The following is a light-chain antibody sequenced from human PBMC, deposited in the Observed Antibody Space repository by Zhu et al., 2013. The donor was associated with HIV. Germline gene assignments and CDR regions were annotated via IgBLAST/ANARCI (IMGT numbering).Light chain of an antibody. CDR3: QQRKYWPPLT. CDR1: QNVDIH. CDR2: DAS. V-gene: IGKV3-11*01. J-gene: IGKJ4*01. Sequence: TVLTQSPATLSLSPGERATLSCRASQNVDIHLAWYQQKPGQAPRLLIYDASKRATAIPARFSGSGSGTDFTLTITSLEPDDFAVYYCQQRKYWPPLTFGGGTKVEX.